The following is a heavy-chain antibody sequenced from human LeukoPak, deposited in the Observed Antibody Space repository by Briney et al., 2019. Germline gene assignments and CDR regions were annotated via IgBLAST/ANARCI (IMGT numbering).Heavy chain of an antibody. CDR1: GYTFTSYG. CDR2: ISAYNGNT. V-gene: IGHV1-18*01. D-gene: IGHD3-10*01. Sequence: ASVKVSCKASGYTFTSYGISWVRQTPGQGLEWMGWISAYNGNTNYAQKLQGRVTMTTDTSTSTAYMELRSLRSDDTAVYYCARDRALYHWFDPWGQGTLVTVSS. CDR3: ARDRALYHWFDP. J-gene: IGHJ5*02.